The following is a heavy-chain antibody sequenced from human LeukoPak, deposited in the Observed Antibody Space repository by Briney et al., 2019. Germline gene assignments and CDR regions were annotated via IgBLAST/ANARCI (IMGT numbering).Heavy chain of an antibody. V-gene: IGHV4-59*07. Sequence: SDTLSLTCTASDGSLNSDFWTWIRQPPGKGLEWIGYIRYSGRTSYNPSLKGRVTISIDTSKNLFSLKLRSVTTADTAIYYCARIPDVSGWPFDYWGQGTLVTVSS. J-gene: IGHJ4*02. CDR1: DGSLNSDF. D-gene: IGHD6-19*01. CDR3: ARIPDVSGWPFDY. CDR2: IRYSGRT.